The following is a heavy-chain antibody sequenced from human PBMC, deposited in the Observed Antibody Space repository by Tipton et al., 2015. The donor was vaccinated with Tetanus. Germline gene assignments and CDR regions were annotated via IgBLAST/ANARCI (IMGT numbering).Heavy chain of an antibody. CDR3: ARVVIWFGAPPSHFDY. CDR2: IYHSGST. D-gene: IGHD3-10*01. J-gene: IGHJ4*02. V-gene: IGHV4-30-2*01. Sequence: LRLSCAVSGGSISSGGYSWSWIRQPPGKGLEWIGYIYHSGSTYYNPSLKSRVTMSVDRSKNQFSLKLSSVTAADTAVYYCARVVIWFGAPPSHFDYWGQGTLVTVSS. CDR1: GGSISSGGYS.